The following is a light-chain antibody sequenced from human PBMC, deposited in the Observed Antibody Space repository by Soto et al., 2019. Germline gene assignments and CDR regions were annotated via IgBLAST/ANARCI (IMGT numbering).Light chain of an antibody. CDR1: QSLFFGSKNKDY. CDR2: WST. Sequence: DIVMTQSPDSLAVSLGERATINCKSNQSLFFGSKNKDYLAWYQHKPGQPPKLLFYWSTTRQSGVPDRFSGSGSGTDFTLTISSLQAEDVAVYYCHQYYNIPYSFGQGTKLQIK. J-gene: IGKJ2*03. CDR3: HQYYNIPYS. V-gene: IGKV4-1*01.